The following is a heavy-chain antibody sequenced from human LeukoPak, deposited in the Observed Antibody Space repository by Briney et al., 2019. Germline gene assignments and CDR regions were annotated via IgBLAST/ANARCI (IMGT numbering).Heavy chain of an antibody. CDR2: ISNYDGRT. CDR1: GYIFSNYG. D-gene: IGHD2-2*01. Sequence: GASVKVSCKASGYIFSNYGISWVRQAPGQGLEWMGWISNYDGRTNFAQNFQGRVTLTTDTSTSTAYMELRTLRSDDTAVYYCARDFLEAERRTEDYFDYWGQGTLVIVSS. CDR3: ARDFLEAERRTEDYFDY. V-gene: IGHV1-18*01. J-gene: IGHJ4*02.